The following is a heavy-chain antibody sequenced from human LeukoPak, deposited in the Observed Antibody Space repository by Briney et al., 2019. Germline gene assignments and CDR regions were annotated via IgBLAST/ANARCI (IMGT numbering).Heavy chain of an antibody. CDR2: ISYDGSVT. CDR3: AREKSRDGHNEGLYYYYMDV. Sequence: GGSLRLSCAASGFTFTTYALHWVRQAPGKGLEWVTYISYDGSVTYYADSVKGRFTISRDNSKNTLYLQMNGLRVEDTAVYYCAREKSRDGHNEGLYYYYMDVWGKGTTVTVSS. V-gene: IGHV3-30*04. J-gene: IGHJ6*03. D-gene: IGHD5-24*01. CDR1: GFTFTTYA.